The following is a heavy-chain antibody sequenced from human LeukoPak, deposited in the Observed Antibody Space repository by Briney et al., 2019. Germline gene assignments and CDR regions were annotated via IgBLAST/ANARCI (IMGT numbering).Heavy chain of an antibody. J-gene: IGHJ4*02. CDR2: ISGSGGST. CDR1: GFTFSSYA. D-gene: IGHD1-26*01. V-gene: IGHV3-23*01. CDR3: AKVVGAPRSPEDY. Sequence: GGSLRLSCAAFGFTFSSYAMSWVRQAPGKGLEWVSAISGSGGSTYYADSVKGRFTISRDNSKNTLYLQMNSLRAEDTAVYYCAKVVGAPRSPEDYWGQGTLVTVSS.